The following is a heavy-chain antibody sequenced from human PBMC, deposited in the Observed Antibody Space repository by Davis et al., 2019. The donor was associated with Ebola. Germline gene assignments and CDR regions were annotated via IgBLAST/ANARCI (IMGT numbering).Heavy chain of an antibody. D-gene: IGHD3-10*01. J-gene: IGHJ5*02. CDR1: GGSISSHY. CDR2: IYYSGST. CDR3: ARVSRRYGSGSYYSGTNWFDP. Sequence: PSETLSLTCTVSGGSISSHYWSWIRQPPGKGLEWIGYIYYSGSTNYNPSLKSRVTISVDTSKNQFSLKLSSVTAADTAVYYCARVSRRYGSGSYYSGTNWFDPWGQGTLVTVSS. V-gene: IGHV4-59*11.